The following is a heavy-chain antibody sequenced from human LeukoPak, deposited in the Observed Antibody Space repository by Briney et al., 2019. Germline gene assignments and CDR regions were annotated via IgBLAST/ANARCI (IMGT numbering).Heavy chain of an antibody. V-gene: IGHV3-30*04. J-gene: IGHJ4*02. Sequence: PGGSLRLSCAASGFTFSSYVMHWVRQAPDKGLEWVAIISYDGSNEYYADSVKGRFTISRDNAKNSLYLQMNSLRAEDTAVYYCARETLRYFDWSPLDYWGQGTLVTISS. CDR3: ARETLRYFDWSPLDY. CDR2: ISYDGSNE. D-gene: IGHD3-9*01. CDR1: GFTFSSYV.